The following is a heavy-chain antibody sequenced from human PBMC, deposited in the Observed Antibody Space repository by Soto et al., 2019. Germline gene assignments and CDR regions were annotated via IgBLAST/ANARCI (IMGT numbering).Heavy chain of an antibody. CDR3: ASFGGGYCSGGSWSSTKEYYHYGMDV. CDR1: GYSFTSYW. Sequence: GESLGISCKGSGYSFTSYWISWVRQMPGKGLEWMGRIDRSDSYTNYSPSFQGHVTISADKSISTAYLQWSSLKASDTAMYYCASFGGGYCSGGSWSSTKEYYHYGMDVWGQGTTVTVSS. V-gene: IGHV5-10-1*01. CDR2: IDRSDSYT. D-gene: IGHD2-15*01. J-gene: IGHJ6*02.